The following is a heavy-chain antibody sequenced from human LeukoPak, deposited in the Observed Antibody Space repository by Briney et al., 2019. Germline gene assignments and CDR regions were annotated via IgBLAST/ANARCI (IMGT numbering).Heavy chain of an antibody. J-gene: IGHJ4*02. CDR2: IIPVFGTA. CDR3: ARGYCSSTSCFLDH. V-gene: IGHV1-69*05. CDR1: GATFTTYA. Sequence: GASVKVSCKASGATFTTYAIIWVRQAPGQGLEWMGGIIPVFGTANYAQRFQGRVTISTDESTSTAYMELTSLRSEDTAVYYCARGYCSSTSCFLDHWGQGTLVTVSS. D-gene: IGHD2-2*01.